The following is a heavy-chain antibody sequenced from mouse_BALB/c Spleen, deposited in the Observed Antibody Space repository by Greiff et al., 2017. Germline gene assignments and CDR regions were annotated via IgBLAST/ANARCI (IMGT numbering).Heavy chain of an antibody. CDR2: INPSSGYT. Sequence: VQLVESAAELARPGASVKMSCKASGYTFTSYTMHWVKQRPGQGLEWIGYINPSSGYTEYNQKFKDKTTLTADKSSSTAYMQLSSLTSEDSAVYYCARKIYYDYRYAMEYWGQGTSVTVSA. D-gene: IGHD2-4*01. CDR1: GYTFTSYT. V-gene: IGHV1-4*02. CDR3: ARKIYYDYRYAMEY. J-gene: IGHJ4*01.